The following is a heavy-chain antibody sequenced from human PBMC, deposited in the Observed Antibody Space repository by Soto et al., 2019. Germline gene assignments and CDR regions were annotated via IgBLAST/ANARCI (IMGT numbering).Heavy chain of an antibody. CDR2: INAGNGNT. V-gene: IGHV1-3*01. CDR1: GYTFTSYA. D-gene: IGHD3-9*01. Sequence: QVQLVQSGAEVKKPGASVKVSCKASGYTFTSYAMHWVRQAPGQRLEWMGWINAGNGNTKYSQKFQGRVTITRDKPASTAYMELSSLRSEDTAVYYWARGRRVGYFDWLLPFDYWGQGTLVTVSS. J-gene: IGHJ4*02. CDR3: ARGRRVGYFDWLLPFDY.